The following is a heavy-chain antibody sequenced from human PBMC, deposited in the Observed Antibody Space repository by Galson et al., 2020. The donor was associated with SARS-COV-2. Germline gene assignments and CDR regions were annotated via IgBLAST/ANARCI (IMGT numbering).Heavy chain of an antibody. Sequence: SETLSLTCTVSGGSISSGSYYWSWIRQPTGKGLEWIGRIYTSGSTNYNPSLKSRVTISVDTSKNQFSLKLSSVTAADTAVYYCAREIIVVVSNWFDPWGQGTLVTVSS. CDR1: GGSISSGSYY. CDR3: AREIIVVVSNWFDP. J-gene: IGHJ5*02. D-gene: IGHD3-22*01. CDR2: IYTSGST. V-gene: IGHV4-61*02.